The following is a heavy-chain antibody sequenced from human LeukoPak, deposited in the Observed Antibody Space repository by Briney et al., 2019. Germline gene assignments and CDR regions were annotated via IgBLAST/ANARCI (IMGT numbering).Heavy chain of an antibody. D-gene: IGHD1-14*01. CDR3: AKTIVPTRNYDYYYGMDV. CDR1: GFTFINYA. V-gene: IGHV3-23*01. CDR2: ISGSGGST. J-gene: IGHJ6*02. Sequence: GGSLRLSCAASGFTFINYAMTWVRQAPGKGLEWVSAISGSGGSTYYADSVKGRFTISRDNSKSTLYLQMNSLRAEDAAVYYCAKTIVPTRNYDYYYGMDVWGQGTTVTVSS.